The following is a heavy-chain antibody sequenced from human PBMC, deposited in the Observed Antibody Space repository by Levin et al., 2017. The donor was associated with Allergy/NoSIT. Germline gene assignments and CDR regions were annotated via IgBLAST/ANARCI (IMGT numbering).Heavy chain of an antibody. CDR3: ARASTDGPYYYYMDV. V-gene: IGHV3-48*02. CDR2: ISISSSPI. CDR1: GFTFSTYS. Sequence: GASVKISCAASGFTFSTYSMNWVRQAPGQGLEWISYISISSSPIYYADSVKGRFTISRDNAKKSLYLQMNSLRDEDTAVYYCARASTDGPYYYYMDVWGKGTTVTVSS. J-gene: IGHJ6*03. D-gene: IGHD5-24*01.